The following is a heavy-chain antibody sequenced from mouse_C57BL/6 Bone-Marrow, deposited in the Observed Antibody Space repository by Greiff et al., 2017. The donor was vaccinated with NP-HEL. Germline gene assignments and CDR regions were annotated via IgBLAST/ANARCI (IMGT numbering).Heavy chain of an antibody. J-gene: IGHJ2*01. CDR3: ERWEFRRGDYFEY. Sequence: QVQLQQSGAELVRPGSSVKLSCKASGYTFTSYWMHWVKQRPIQGLEWIGNIYPSDSETHYNQKFKDKATLTVDKSSSTAYMQLSSLTSEDSAVYYCERWEFRRGDYFEYWGQGTTLSVSS. D-gene: IGHD4-1*01. CDR1: GYTFTSYW. CDR2: IYPSDSET. V-gene: IGHV1-52*01.